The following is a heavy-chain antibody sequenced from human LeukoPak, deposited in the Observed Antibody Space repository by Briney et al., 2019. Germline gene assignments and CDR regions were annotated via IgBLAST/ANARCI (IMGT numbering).Heavy chain of an antibody. D-gene: IGHD5-18*01. CDR1: GGTFSSYA. CDR2: IIPVFGSA. CDR3: ARGCQIHLLIYFYYYMDV. V-gene: IGHV1-69*13. J-gene: IGHJ6*03. Sequence: ASVKVSCKASGGTFSSYAINWVRQAPGQGLEWMGNIIPVFGSANYAQKFQGTVTITADESTSTAYMELRSLRSNDTAMYYCARGCQIHLLIYFYYYMDVWGKGTTVTISS.